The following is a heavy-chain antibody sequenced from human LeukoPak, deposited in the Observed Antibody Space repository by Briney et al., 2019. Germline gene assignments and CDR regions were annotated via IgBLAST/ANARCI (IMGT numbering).Heavy chain of an antibody. D-gene: IGHD4-11*01. CDR3: ARDYSNYLYYYYGMDV. J-gene: IGHJ6*02. Sequence: ASVKVSCKASGYTFTSYDINWVRQATGQGLEWMGWMNPNSGNTGYAQKFQGRVTMTRNTSISTAYMELSSLRSEDTAVCYCARDYSNYLYYYYGMDVWGQGTTVTVSS. CDR2: MNPNSGNT. V-gene: IGHV1-8*01. CDR1: GYTFTSYD.